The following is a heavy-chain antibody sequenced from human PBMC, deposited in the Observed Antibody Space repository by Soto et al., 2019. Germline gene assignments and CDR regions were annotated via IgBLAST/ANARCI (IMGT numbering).Heavy chain of an antibody. CDR1: GGTFSSYA. Sequence: QVQLVQSGAEVKKPGSSVKVSCKASGGTFSSYAISWVRQAPGQGLEWMGGIIPIFGTANYAQKFKGRVTISAAESTSEAYMELSSLRSEDTAVYYFGRGITIFGVVAHWGQGTLVTVS. CDR2: IIPIFGTA. J-gene: IGHJ4*02. CDR3: GRGITIFGVVAH. V-gene: IGHV1-69*01. D-gene: IGHD3-3*01.